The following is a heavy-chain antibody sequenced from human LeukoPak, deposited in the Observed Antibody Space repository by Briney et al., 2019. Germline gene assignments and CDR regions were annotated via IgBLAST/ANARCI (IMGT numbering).Heavy chain of an antibody. CDR1: GFTFSSYS. D-gene: IGHD6-19*01. J-gene: IGHJ4*02. CDR2: ISSSSSTI. Sequence: GGSLRLSCAASGFTFSSYSMNWVRQAPGKGLEWVSYISSSSSTIFYADSVKGRFTISRDNAKNSLYLQMNSLRAEDTAVYYCARGGGLDPFDYWGQGTLVTVSS. CDR3: ARGGGLDPFDY. V-gene: IGHV3-48*01.